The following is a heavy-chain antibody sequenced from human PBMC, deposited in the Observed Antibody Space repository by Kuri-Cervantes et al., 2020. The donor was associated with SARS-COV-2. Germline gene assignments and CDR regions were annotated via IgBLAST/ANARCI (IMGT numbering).Heavy chain of an antibody. Sequence: GSLSLSCTVSGGSINPYYWNWLRLTPGKVLEWIGYVHHTGTTNYSPSLKSRLTISLDTSKSQFSLKLTSVTAADTALYYCARGEYSSGWVYWYLDLWGRGTLVTVSS. CDR1: GGSINPYY. V-gene: IGHV4-59*01. CDR3: ARGEYSSGWVYWYLDL. J-gene: IGHJ2*01. D-gene: IGHD6-19*01. CDR2: VHHTGTT.